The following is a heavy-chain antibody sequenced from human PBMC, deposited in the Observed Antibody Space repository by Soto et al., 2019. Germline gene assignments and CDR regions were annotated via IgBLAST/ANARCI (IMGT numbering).Heavy chain of an antibody. Sequence: SETLSLTCAVSGGSISSGGYSWSWIRQPPGKGLEWIGYIYHSGSTYYNPSLKSRVTISVDRSKNQFSLKLSSVTAADTAVYYCARRGPSYHYADGAFDIWGQGTMVTVSS. CDR1: GGSISSGGYS. V-gene: IGHV4-30-2*01. CDR2: IYHSGST. D-gene: IGHD3-10*01. J-gene: IGHJ3*02. CDR3: ARRGPSYHYADGAFDI.